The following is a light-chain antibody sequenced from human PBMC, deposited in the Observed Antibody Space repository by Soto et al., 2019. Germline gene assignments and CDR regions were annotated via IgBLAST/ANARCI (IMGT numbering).Light chain of an antibody. V-gene: IGLV1-44*01. Sequence: QSVLTQAPSASGTPGQGVTISCSGSSSNVGSLSVDWYQHLPGTAPKLLIHSNYQRPSGVPDRFSGSKSGTSASLAISGLQSEDEADYYCAAWDGSLNGPHAFGTGTKVTVL. J-gene: IGLJ1*01. CDR2: SNY. CDR3: AAWDGSLNGPHA. CDR1: SSNVGSLS.